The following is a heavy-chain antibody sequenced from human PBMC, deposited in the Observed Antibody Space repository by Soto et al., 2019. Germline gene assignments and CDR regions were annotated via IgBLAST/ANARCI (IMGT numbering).Heavy chain of an antibody. CDR3: AREGYSYNTRYYGMDV. D-gene: IGHD5-18*01. CDR1: GYTFTGYY. J-gene: IGHJ6*04. Sequence: SVKVSCKASGYTFTGYYMHWVRQAPGQGLDRMGWINPNRGGTNYAQNFQGSFTMTRDTSTSTAYMELTRLLPADTAVYYSAREGYSYNTRYYGMDVWGKGNRVTVSS. V-gene: IGHV1-2*04. CDR2: INPNRGGT.